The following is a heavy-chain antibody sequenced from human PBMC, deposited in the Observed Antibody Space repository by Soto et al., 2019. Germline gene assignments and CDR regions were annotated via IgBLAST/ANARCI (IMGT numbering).Heavy chain of an antibody. CDR2: IYYSGRP. CDR3: ARVDPSSSSFDY. J-gene: IGHJ4*02. D-gene: IGHD6-6*01. CDR1: GGSISSGDYY. V-gene: IGHV4-30-4*01. Sequence: SETLSLTCTVSGGSISSGDYYWSWIRQPPGKGLEWIGYIYYSGRPYYHPSLKSRVTISVDTSKNQFSLKLSSVTAADTAVYYCARVDPSSSSFDYWGQGTLVTVSS.